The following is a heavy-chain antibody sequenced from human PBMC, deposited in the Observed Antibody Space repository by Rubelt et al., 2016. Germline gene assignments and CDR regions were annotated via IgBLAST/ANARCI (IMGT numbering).Heavy chain of an antibody. D-gene: IGHD2-15*01. V-gene: IGHV4-34*01. CDR1: GGSFSGYY. J-gene: IGHJ5*02. Sequence: QVQVQQWGAGLLKPSETLSLTCGVYGGSFSGYYWSWIRQPPGKGLEWIGYIYYSGSTYYNPSLKGLVTISLDTSKNQFSLKLSYVTAADTAVYYCAGDQDINGFDPWGQGSLVTVAS. CDR2: IYYSGST. CDR3: AGDQDINGFDP.